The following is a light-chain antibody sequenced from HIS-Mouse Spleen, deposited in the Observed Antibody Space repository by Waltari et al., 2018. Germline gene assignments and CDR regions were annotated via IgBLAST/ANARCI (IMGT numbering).Light chain of an antibody. Sequence: QSALTQPASVSGSPGQSITISCTGTSSDVGSSNLVSWYQQRPGKAPKLMIYEGSKRPSGVSNRFSGSKSGNTASLTISGLQAEDEADYYCCSYAGSSTWVFGGGTKLTVL. CDR2: EGS. CDR3: CSYAGSSTWV. J-gene: IGLJ3*02. V-gene: IGLV2-23*01. CDR1: SSDVGSSNL.